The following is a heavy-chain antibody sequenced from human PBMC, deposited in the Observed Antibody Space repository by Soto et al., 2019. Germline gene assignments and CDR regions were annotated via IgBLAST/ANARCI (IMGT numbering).Heavy chain of an antibody. CDR1: GFTLRNVW. Sequence: EVLLVESGGGLAKPGESLRLSCEASGFTLRNVWMTWIRRAPGRGLEWVATIQKEADGGATDYGAPVAGRFTISRDDSQRILYLQMTSLKSEDTGLYYCTTGENWGRGTLVTVAS. D-gene: IGHD3-16*01. CDR3: TTGEN. CDR2: IQKEADGGAT. V-gene: IGHV3-15*01. J-gene: IGHJ4*02.